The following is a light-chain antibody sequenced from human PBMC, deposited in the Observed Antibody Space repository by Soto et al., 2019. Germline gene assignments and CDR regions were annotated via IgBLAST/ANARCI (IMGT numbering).Light chain of an antibody. J-gene: IGLJ2*01. Sequence: QSVLTQPASVSGSPGQSITISCTGSGNYIESYNLISWYQQHPGKAPKLIIYEDTQRPSGVSHRFSASASGNTASLTISGLQAGDEADYYCCSYVGDTTLVFGGGTKVTVL. V-gene: IGLV2-23*01. CDR1: GNYIESYNL. CDR3: CSYVGDTTLV. CDR2: EDT.